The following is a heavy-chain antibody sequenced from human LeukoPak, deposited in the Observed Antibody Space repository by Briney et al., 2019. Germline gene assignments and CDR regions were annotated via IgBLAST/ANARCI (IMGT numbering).Heavy chain of an antibody. CDR3: ARVPVSCSGGSCYSRRWFDP. J-gene: IGHJ5*02. CDR1: GYTFTSYG. Sequence: ASVKVSCKASGYTFTSYGISWVRQAPGQGLEWMGWINTNTGNPTYAQGFTGRFVFSLDTSVSTAYLQISSLKAEDTAVYYCARVPVSCSGGSCYSRRWFDPWGQGTLVTVSS. CDR2: INTNTGNP. D-gene: IGHD2-15*01. V-gene: IGHV7-4-1*02.